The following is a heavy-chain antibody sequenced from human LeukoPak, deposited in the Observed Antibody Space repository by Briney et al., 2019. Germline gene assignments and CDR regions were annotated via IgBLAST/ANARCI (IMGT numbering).Heavy chain of an antibody. D-gene: IGHD6-6*01. V-gene: IGHV4-39*01. J-gene: IGHJ4*02. CDR1: GGSISSSSYY. CDR2: IYYSGST. CDR3: ARREYSSSSVFYY. Sequence: SETLTLTCNVSGGSISSSSYYWGWFRPPPWKALPWIGSIYYSGSTYYNPSLKSRVTISVDTSKNQFSLKLSSVTAADTAVYYCARREYSSSSVFYYWVQGTLVTVSS.